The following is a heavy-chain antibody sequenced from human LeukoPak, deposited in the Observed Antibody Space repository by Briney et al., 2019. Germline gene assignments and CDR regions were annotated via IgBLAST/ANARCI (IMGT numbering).Heavy chain of an antibody. CDR3: ARHNDFWSGYDY. Sequence: PGGSLRLSCAASGFTVSSNYMSWVSQAPGKGLEWVSVIYSGGSTYYADSVKGRFTISRDNSKNTLYLQMNSLRAEDTAVYYCARHNDFWSGYDYWGQGTLVTVSS. J-gene: IGHJ4*02. V-gene: IGHV3-53*01. CDR2: IYSGGST. D-gene: IGHD3-3*01. CDR1: GFTVSSNY.